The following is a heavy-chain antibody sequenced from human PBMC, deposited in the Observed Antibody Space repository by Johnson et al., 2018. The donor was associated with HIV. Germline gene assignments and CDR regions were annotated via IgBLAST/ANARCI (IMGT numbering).Heavy chain of an antibody. J-gene: IGHJ3*02. D-gene: IGHD3-10*01. V-gene: IGHV3-20*04. CDR1: GFTFDDYG. CDR2: ISWNSGSI. CDR3: AGGYGSGSGDAFDI. Sequence: VQLVESGGGVVRPGGSLRLSCAASGFTFDDYGMSWVRQAPGKGLEWVSGISWNSGSIGYVDSVKGRFTISRDNAKNSLFLQMNSLRAEDTAVYYCAGGYGSGSGDAFDIWGQGTMVTVSS.